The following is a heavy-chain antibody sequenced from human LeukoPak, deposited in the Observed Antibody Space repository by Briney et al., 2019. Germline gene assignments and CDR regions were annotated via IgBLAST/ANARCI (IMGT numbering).Heavy chain of an antibody. D-gene: IGHD4-11*01. Sequence: GSLRLSCTASGFTFSSYWMNWVRQAPGKGLEWVANIKQDGSEKYYVDSVRGRFTISRDNGKNSLSLQMNSLRAEDTAVYYCASNYGGWGQGTLVTVSS. CDR3: ASNYGG. CDR1: GFTFSSYW. CDR2: IKQDGSEK. V-gene: IGHV3-7*03. J-gene: IGHJ4*02.